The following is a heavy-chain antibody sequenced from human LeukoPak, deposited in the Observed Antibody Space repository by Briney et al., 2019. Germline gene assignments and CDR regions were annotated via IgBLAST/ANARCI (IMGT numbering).Heavy chain of an antibody. D-gene: IGHD2-2*01. J-gene: IGHJ6*02. V-gene: IGHV3-23*01. CDR3: AKARNPDCSSTSCYVVYYYYYGMDV. Sequence: GGSLRLSCAASGFTFSSYAMSWVRQAPGKGLEWVSAISGGGGSTYYADSVKGRFTISRDNSKNTLYLQMNSLRAEDTAVYYCAKARNPDCSSTSCYVVYYYYYGMDVWGQGTTVTVSS. CDR2: ISGGGGST. CDR1: GFTFSSYA.